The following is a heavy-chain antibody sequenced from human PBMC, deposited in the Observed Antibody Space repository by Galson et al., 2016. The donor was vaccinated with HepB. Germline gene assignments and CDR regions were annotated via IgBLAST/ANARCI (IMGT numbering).Heavy chain of an antibody. CDR2: ITGSGGVT. Sequence: SLRLSCAASGFTFGDYAMTWVRQSPGKRLEWVSAITGSGGVTYYADSVRGRFTISRDNPKNMVYLQMNSLRADDTATYYCAKDVFTSGWPNVFDSWGQGTLVTVSS. CDR3: AKDVFTSGWPNVFDS. J-gene: IGHJ4*02. V-gene: IGHV3-23*01. CDR1: GFTFGDYA. D-gene: IGHD6-19*01.